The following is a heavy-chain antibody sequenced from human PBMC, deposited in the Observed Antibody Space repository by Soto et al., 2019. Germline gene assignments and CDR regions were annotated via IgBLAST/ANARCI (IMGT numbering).Heavy chain of an antibody. CDR1: GYTLTELS. CDR2: FDPEDGET. V-gene: IGHV1-24*01. D-gene: IGHD6-13*01. CDR3: ATEGGVAAAAYYYYGMDV. J-gene: IGHJ6*02. Sequence: GASVKVSCKVSGYTLTELSMHWVRQAPGKGLEWMGGFDPEDGETIYAQKFQGRVTMTEDTSTDTAYMELSSLRSEDTAVYYCATEGGVAAAAYYYYGMDVWGQGTTVTVSS.